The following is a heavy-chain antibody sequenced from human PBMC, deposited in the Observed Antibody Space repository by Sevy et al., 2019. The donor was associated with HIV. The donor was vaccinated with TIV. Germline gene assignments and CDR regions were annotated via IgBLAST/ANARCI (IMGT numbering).Heavy chain of an antibody. CDR3: AKSMIQLWLYAFDN. CDR1: GFTFSSYA. D-gene: IGHD5-18*01. Sequence: GGSLRLSCAASGFTFSSYAMSWVRQAPGKGLEWVSAISGSGGSTHYADSVKGRFTISRDNSKNTLYLQMNSLRAEDTAVYYCAKSMIQLWLYAFDNWGQGTMVTVSS. J-gene: IGHJ3*02. V-gene: IGHV3-23*01. CDR2: ISGSGGST.